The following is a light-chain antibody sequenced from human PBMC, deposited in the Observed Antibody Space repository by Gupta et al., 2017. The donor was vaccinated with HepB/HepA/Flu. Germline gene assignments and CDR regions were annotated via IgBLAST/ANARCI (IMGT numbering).Light chain of an antibody. J-gene: IGKJ4*01. CDR1: QSLLHSNGYNY. Sequence: DIVMTQSPLSLPVTPGEPASISCRSSQSLLHSNGYNYLDWYLQKPGQSPQLLIYLGSNRASGVPDRFSGSGSCTDFTLKISRVEAEDVGVYYCKQALPTPLTFGGGTKVEIK. CDR2: LGS. CDR3: KQALPTPLT. V-gene: IGKV2-28*01.